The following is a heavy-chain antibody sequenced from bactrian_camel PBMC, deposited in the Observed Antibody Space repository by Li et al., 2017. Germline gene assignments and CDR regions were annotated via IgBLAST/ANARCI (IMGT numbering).Heavy chain of an antibody. J-gene: IGHJ6*01. D-gene: IGHD3*01. V-gene: IGHV3S55*01. Sequence: HVQLVESGGGSVQAGGSLRLSCAASGHTYSRRCMGWFRQAPGKERGRVASIDSDGGTTYASSVKGRFTISKDDAKNTLYLVMNSLNPEDTALYYCAAHRYYYCAAVYADFGSWGQGTQVTVS. CDR1: GHTYSRRC. CDR3: AAHRYYYCAAVYADFGS. CDR2: IDSDGGT.